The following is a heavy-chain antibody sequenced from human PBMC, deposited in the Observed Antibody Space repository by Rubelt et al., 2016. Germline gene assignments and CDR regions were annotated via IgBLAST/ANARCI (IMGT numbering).Heavy chain of an antibody. D-gene: IGHD2-2*01. Sequence: DGSEEYYVDSVKGRFTISRGNAKNSLYLQMNNLRAEDTAVYYCARGGTTYYGMDVWGQGTMVTVSS. CDR2: DGSEE. V-gene: IGHV3-7*01. CDR3: ARGGTTYYGMDV. J-gene: IGHJ6*02.